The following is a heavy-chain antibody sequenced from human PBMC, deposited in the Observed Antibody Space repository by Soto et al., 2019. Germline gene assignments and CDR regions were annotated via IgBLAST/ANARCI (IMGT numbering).Heavy chain of an antibody. V-gene: IGHV1-69*13. Sequence: GASVKVSCKASGRTFSHYAISWVRQAPGQGLEWMGGIIPIFHTADYAQKFQGRVTITADDSTSTAYMELSSLRSEDTAVYYCARGPSYSGNYYYYWGQGTLVTVSS. D-gene: IGHD1-26*01. CDR3: ARGPSYSGNYYYY. J-gene: IGHJ4*02. CDR2: IIPIFHTA. CDR1: GRTFSHYA.